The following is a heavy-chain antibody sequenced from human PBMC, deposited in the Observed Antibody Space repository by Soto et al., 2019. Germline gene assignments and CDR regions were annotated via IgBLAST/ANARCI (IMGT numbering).Heavy chain of an antibody. D-gene: IGHD3-3*01. CDR3: ARGQRFPDWFDP. Sequence: SETLSLTCSVSGGTISGYYWTWIRQPAGKGLEWIGRIYNSGNTKYNPSLQSRVTMSLDTSNNQFSLRLTSVTAADTAVYYCARGQRFPDWFDPWGQGTLVTVSS. CDR1: GGTISGYY. V-gene: IGHV4-4*07. J-gene: IGHJ5*02. CDR2: IYNSGNT.